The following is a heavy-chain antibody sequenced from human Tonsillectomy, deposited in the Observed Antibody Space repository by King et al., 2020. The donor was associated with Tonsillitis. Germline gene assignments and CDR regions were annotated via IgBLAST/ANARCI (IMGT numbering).Heavy chain of an antibody. V-gene: IGHV3-73*02. CDR3: ATGVATYY. CDR1: GFTFSGSA. Sequence: VQLVESGGGLVQPGGSLKLSCAASGFTFSGSAMHWVRQASGKGLEWIGRIRSKINTYATAYSLSLKGRFTISRDDSTNTTSLQMNSLNTEDTAVYYCATGVATYYWGQGTLVTVSS. J-gene: IGHJ4*01. CDR2: IRSKINTYAT. D-gene: IGHD5-12*01.